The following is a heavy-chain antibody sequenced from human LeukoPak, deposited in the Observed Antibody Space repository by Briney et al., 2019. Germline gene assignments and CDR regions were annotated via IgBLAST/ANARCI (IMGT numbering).Heavy chain of an antibody. CDR3: ARGHDFGGGYYQLQGWLDL. CDR2: IYYSGST. CDR1: GGSISSYY. J-gene: IGHJ5*02. D-gene: IGHD3-3*01. Sequence: SETLSLTCTVSGGSISSYYWSWIRQPPGKGLEWIGYIYYSGSTNYNPSLKSRVTISVDTSKDQFSLKLSSVTAADTAVYYCARGHDFGGGYYQLQGWLDLWGQGTLVTVSS. V-gene: IGHV4-59*01.